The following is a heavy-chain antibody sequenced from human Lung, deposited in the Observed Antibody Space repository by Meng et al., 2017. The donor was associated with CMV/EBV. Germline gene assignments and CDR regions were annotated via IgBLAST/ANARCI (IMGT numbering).Heavy chain of an antibody. CDR3: AKEPRSWYGGDGFDG. CDR2: LSGSGGST. D-gene: IGHD6-13*01. CDR1: GFIFGTFA. V-gene: IGHV3-23*01. Sequence: GESLKISCAASGFIFGTFAMTWVRQAPGKGLEWVSSLSGSGGSTYYADSVKGRFIISGDSPKNTVFLQMNSLRAEDTAVYYCAKEPRSWYGGDGFDGWGHGTKVTVSS. J-gene: IGHJ3*01.